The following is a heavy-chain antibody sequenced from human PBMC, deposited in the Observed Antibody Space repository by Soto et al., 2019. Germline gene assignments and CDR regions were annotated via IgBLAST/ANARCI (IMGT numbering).Heavy chain of an antibody. V-gene: IGHV3-7*01. CDR2: INQGGREK. CDR3: AKYGSGSYGAYAFDI. D-gene: IGHD3-10*01. J-gene: IGHJ3*02. Sequence: PRLSCAASGFTFGSYWMSWVRQAPGKGLEWVANINQGGREKNYVDSVKGRFSISRDDAEKSHHLQMNSLRVEDTAVYYCAKYGSGSYGAYAFDIWGQGTMVTVSS. CDR1: GFTFGSYW.